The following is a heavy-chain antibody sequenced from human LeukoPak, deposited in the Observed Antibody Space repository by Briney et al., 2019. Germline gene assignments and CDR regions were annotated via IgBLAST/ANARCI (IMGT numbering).Heavy chain of an antibody. Sequence: ASVKISCKTSGYTFRVYYMHWVRQAPGQGLEWMGWINPNSGGTNYAQKFQGWVTMTRDTSISTAYMELSRLRSDDTAVYYCARGPGATTAFDYWGQGTLVTVSS. D-gene: IGHD1-26*01. CDR2: INPNSGGT. V-gene: IGHV1-2*04. CDR1: GYTFRVYY. CDR3: ARGPGATTAFDY. J-gene: IGHJ4*02.